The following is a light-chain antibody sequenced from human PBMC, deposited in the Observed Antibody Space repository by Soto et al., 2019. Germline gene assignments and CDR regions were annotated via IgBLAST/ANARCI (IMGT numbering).Light chain of an antibody. CDR3: QQYGSSPPT. J-gene: IGKJ1*01. V-gene: IGKV3-20*01. CDR1: QSVSSNY. Sequence: EIVLTLSPGTLSLSPGERATLSCRASQSVSSNYLAWFQQKPGQAPRLLIYGASSRATGIPDRFRGSGSGTDFTLTISRLEPEDFAVYYCQQYGSSPPTFGQGTKVDIK. CDR2: GAS.